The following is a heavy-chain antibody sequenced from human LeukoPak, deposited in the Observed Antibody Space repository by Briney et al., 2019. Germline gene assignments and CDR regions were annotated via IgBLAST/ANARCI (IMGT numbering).Heavy chain of an antibody. CDR1: GGSFSGYY. CDR2: INHSGST. Sequence: SDTLSLTCAVYGGSFSGYYWSWIRQPPGKGLEGMGEINHSGSTNYNPSLKSRVAISVDTSKNQFSLKLSSVTAADTAVYYCARGLGYYGSGSYSSVFDYWGQGTLVTVSS. J-gene: IGHJ4*02. CDR3: ARGLGYYGSGSYSSVFDY. V-gene: IGHV4-34*01. D-gene: IGHD3-10*01.